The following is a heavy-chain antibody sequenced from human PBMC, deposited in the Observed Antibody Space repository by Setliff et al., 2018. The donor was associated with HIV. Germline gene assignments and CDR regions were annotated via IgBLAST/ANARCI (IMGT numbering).Heavy chain of an antibody. CDR3: ARHPRGSIAAAASSFDY. CDR1: GGSFSDHN. J-gene: IGHJ4*02. V-gene: IGHV4-34*01. D-gene: IGHD6-13*01. Sequence: PSETLSLTCAVYGGSFSDHNWSWIRQSPGRGLEWIGEINYSGGTNYNPSLKSRVTISVAMSKNQFSLKLSSVTAADTAVYYCARHPRGSIAAAASSFDYWGQGTLVTVSS. CDR2: INYSGGT.